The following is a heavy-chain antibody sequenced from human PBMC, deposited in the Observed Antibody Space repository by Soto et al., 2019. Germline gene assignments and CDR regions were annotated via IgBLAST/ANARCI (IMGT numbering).Heavy chain of an antibody. J-gene: IGHJ4*02. CDR1: GFTFSSYA. CDR2: ISYDGSNK. CDR3: ARDGLGGVATICDY. D-gene: IGHD5-12*01. Sequence: TGGSLRLSCAASGFTFSSYAMHWVRQAPGKGLEWVAVISYDGSNKYYADSVKGRFTISRDNSKNTLYLQMNSLRAEDTAVYYCARDGLGGVATICDYWGQGTLVTVSS. V-gene: IGHV3-30-3*01.